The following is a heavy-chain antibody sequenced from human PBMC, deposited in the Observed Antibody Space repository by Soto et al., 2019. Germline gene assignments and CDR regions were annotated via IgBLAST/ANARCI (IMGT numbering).Heavy chain of an antibody. CDR1: GFTFSSYS. J-gene: IGHJ3*02. CDR2: ISSSSSYI. CDR3: AKNMKRLPFSMAKGFDI. D-gene: IGHD1-1*01. Sequence: EVQLVESGGGLVKPGGSLRLSCAASGFTFSSYSMNWVRQAPGKGLEWVSSISSSSSYIYYADSVKGRFTISRDNAKNSLYPQMKHLRAEDTGVYYCAKNMKRLPFSMAKGFDIWGQGTMVTVSS. V-gene: IGHV3-21*01.